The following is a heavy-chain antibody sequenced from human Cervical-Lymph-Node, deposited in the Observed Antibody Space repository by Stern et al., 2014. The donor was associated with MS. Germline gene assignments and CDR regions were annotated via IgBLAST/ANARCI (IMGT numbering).Heavy chain of an antibody. CDR1: RFTFSDYY. CDR3: ARDPGRLGDCSGGTCW. D-gene: IGHD2-15*01. J-gene: IGHJ4*02. CDR2: ISSDGRTV. V-gene: IGHV3-11*01. Sequence: DQLVESGGGLVKPGGSLRLSCEVSRFTFSDYYMNWIRQAPGKGLEWISYISSDGRTVNYEDSVKGRFTISRDRAKNLLYLQMNSLRAEDTAMYYCARDPGRLGDCSGGTCWWGQGTLVTVSS.